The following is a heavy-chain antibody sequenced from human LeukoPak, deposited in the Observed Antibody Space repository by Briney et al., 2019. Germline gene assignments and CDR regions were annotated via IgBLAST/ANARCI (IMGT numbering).Heavy chain of an antibody. CDR2: IYYSGST. V-gene: IGHV4-59*08. J-gene: IGHJ6*02. CDR3: ARRRVGMDV. Sequence: KPSETPSPTCSVSGGSFSTYYWGWVRQPPGEGLEWIGYIYYSGSTNYNPSLKSRVTISVDTSKNQFSLKLSSVTAADTAVYYCARRRVGMDVWGQGTTVTVSS. D-gene: IGHD6-6*01. CDR1: GGSFSTYY.